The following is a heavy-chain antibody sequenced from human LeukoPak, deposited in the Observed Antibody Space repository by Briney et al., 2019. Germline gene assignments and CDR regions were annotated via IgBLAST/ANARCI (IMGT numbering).Heavy chain of an antibody. CDR1: GFTFSNYA. CDR3: AKKEGGLDH. D-gene: IGHD1-26*01. J-gene: IGHJ4*02. CDR2: ISGDADST. V-gene: IGHV3-23*01. Sequence: PGGSLRLSCAASGFTFSNYAMSWVRQAPGRGLEWVSAISGDADSTYYADSVKGRFTISRDNSKNTLYLQVNSLRADDTAVYYCAKKEGGLDHWGQGALVTVSS.